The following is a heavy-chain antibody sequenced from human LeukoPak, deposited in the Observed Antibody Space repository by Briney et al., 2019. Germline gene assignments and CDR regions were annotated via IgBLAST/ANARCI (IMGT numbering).Heavy chain of an antibody. J-gene: IGHJ6*02. CDR2: IRSKAYGGTT. V-gene: IGHV3-49*04. Sequence: GGSLRLSCTASGFTYGDYAMSWVRQAPGKGLEWVGFIRSKAYGGTTEYAASVKGRFTISRDDSKSIAYLQMNSLKTEDTAVYYCTRVGKLLWFGELTYYGMDVWGQGTTVTVSS. CDR1: GFTYGDYA. D-gene: IGHD3-10*01. CDR3: TRVGKLLWFGELTYYGMDV.